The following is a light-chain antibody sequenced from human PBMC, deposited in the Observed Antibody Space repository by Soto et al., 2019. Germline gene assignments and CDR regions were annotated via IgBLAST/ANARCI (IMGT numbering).Light chain of an antibody. J-gene: IGKJ4*01. CDR1: QSIGTS. CDR3: QQLNSYPFT. CDR2: AAS. Sequence: IQLTQSPSSLSASVGDRVTITCRASQSIGTSLAWYQQKPEKAPNLLISAASTLQSGVPSRFSASGSGTDFALTIRSLQPEDFATYYCQQLNSYPFTFGGGTKVEI. V-gene: IGKV1-9*01.